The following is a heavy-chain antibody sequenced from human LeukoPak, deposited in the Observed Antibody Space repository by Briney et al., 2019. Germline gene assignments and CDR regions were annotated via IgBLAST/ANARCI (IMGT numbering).Heavy chain of an antibody. CDR3: ARGGGYYYYYGMDV. J-gene: IGHJ6*02. CDR1: GGSFSGYY. V-gene: IGHV4-34*01. Sequence: PSETLSLTCAVYGGSFSGYYWSWIRQPPGEGLEWIGEINHSGSTNYNPSLKSRVTISVDTSKNQFSLKLSSVTAADTAVYYCARGGGYYYYYGMDVWGQGTTVTVSS. D-gene: IGHD3-16*01. CDR2: INHSGST.